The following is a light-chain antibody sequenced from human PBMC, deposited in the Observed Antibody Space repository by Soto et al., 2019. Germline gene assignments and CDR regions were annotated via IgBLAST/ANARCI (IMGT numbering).Light chain of an antibody. J-gene: IGKJ2*01. CDR1: HRIRGD. CDR3: LQEYNSPRT. V-gene: IGKV1-6*01. Sequence: AIQMTQSPSSLSASLGDSVTITCRASHRIRGDLGWYQQKPGRAPKLLLYTGTHLQSGVPSRFSGSGSGTDFTLTISSLQPEDSATYFCLQEYNSPRTFGQGTKLEI. CDR2: TGT.